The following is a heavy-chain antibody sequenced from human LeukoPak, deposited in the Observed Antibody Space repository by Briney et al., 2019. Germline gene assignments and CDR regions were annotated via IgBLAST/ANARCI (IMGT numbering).Heavy chain of an antibody. Sequence: SQTLSLTCTVSGGSITSGNYYWSWIRQAPGKGLEWIGYIYKSGDTYSNPSLKSRATVSMDRSRNQFSLNLRSVTAADTAVYYCARLIAADPQLDCWGQGTLVTVSS. D-gene: IGHD6-13*01. CDR2: IYKSGDT. J-gene: IGHJ4*02. CDR3: ARLIAADPQLDC. V-gene: IGHV4-30-2*01. CDR1: GGSITSGNYY.